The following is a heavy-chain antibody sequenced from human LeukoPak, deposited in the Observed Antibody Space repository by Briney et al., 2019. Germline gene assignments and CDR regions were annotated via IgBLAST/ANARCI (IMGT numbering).Heavy chain of an antibody. CDR2: NNPNSGGP. D-gene: IGHD6-19*01. J-gene: IGHJ4*02. V-gene: IGHV1-2*02. Sequence: GSANVSCKASGYTFTGYYMHWVREAPGQGLEWMGWNNPNSGGPNYAQKFQGRVTMTWATSSNTPYMELRRLRSDDTAVYYCARVRVAVAGRGRYYFDYWGQGTLVTVSS. CDR1: GYTFTGYY. CDR3: ARVRVAVAGRGRYYFDY.